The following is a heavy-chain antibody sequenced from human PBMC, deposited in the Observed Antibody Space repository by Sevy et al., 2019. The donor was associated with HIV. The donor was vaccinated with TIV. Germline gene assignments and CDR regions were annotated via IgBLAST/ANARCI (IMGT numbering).Heavy chain of an antibody. Sequence: GGSLRLSCAASGFTFGTYAMSWVRQAPGKGLEGVSTISGSGGRTDYADSVKGRFTISRDNSKNTLNLQMNSLRAEDKAVYYCATAVYASKVVVTNGFDYWGQGTLVTVSS. CDR3: ATAVYASKVVVTNGFDY. CDR1: GFTFGTYA. D-gene: IGHD3-22*01. V-gene: IGHV3-23*01. J-gene: IGHJ4*02. CDR2: ISGSGGRT.